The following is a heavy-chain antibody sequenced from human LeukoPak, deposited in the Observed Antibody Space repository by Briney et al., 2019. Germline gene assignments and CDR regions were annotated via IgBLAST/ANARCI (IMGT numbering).Heavy chain of an antibody. CDR3: AREPLRFGFDY. D-gene: IGHD3-10*01. CDR2: IYYSGSA. V-gene: IGHV4-59*12. Sequence: SETLSLTCTVSGGSISTYYWSWIRQPPGKGREWIGFIYYSGSANYNPSLKSRVTISVDTSKNQFSLKLSSVTAADTAVYYCAREPLRFGFDYWGQGTLVTVSS. J-gene: IGHJ4*02. CDR1: GGSISTYY.